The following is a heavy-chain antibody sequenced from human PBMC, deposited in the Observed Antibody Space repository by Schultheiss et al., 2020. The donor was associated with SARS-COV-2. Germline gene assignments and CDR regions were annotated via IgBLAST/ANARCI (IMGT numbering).Heavy chain of an antibody. V-gene: IGHV3-23*01. CDR3: AKGAGWRNYYYYYGMDV. CDR2: ISGSGGST. CDR1: GFTFSSYG. J-gene: IGHJ6*02. D-gene: IGHD6-19*01. Sequence: GGSLRLSCAASGFTFSSYGMHWVRQAPGKGLEWVSAISGSGGSTYYADSVKGRFTISRDNSKNTLYLQMNSLRAEDTAVYYCAKGAGWRNYYYYYGMDVCGQGTTVTVSS.